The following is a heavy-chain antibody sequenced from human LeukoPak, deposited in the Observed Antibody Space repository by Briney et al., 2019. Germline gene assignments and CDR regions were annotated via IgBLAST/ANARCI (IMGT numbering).Heavy chain of an antibody. D-gene: IGHD6-19*01. CDR1: GFTFSSYG. Sequence: GRSLRLSCAASGFTFSSYGMHWVRQAPGKGLEWVAVIWYDGSNKYYADSVKGRFTISRDNSKNTLYLQMNSLRAEDTAVYYCARGTPSSSGWLYYGMDVWGQGTTVTVSS. CDR2: IWYDGSNK. V-gene: IGHV3-33*01. J-gene: IGHJ6*02. CDR3: ARGTPSSSGWLYYGMDV.